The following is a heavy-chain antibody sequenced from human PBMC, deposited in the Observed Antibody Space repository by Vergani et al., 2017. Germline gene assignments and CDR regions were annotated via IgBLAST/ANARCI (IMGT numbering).Heavy chain of an antibody. CDR2: IKSDGRT. CDR3: ARDITASVKSPPHPDWFDP. D-gene: IGHD4-17*01. Sequence: VELLESGGGLAQPGGSLRVSCSASGFRVTTYYMSWVRQAPGKGLEWVSVIKSDGRTSYAESVRGRFTISRDNVKNVLFLQMENLRAADTGVYFCARDITASVKSPPHPDWFDPWGQGSLVTVSS. J-gene: IGHJ5*02. CDR1: GFRVTTYY. V-gene: IGHV3-66*01.